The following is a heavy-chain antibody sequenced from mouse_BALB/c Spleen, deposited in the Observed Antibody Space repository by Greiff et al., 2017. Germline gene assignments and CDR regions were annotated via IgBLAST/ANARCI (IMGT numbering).Heavy chain of an antibody. V-gene: IGHV5-6-4*01. CDR3: TRVYRYDEERFAY. D-gene: IGHD2-14*01. CDR2: ISSGGSYT. Sequence: DVKLVESGGGLVKPGGSLKLSCAASGFTFSSYTMSWVRQTPEKRLEWVATISSGGSYTYYPDSVKGRFTISRDNAKNTLYLQMSSLKSEDTAMYYCTRVYRYDEERFAYWGQGTLVTVSA. J-gene: IGHJ3*01. CDR1: GFTFSSYT.